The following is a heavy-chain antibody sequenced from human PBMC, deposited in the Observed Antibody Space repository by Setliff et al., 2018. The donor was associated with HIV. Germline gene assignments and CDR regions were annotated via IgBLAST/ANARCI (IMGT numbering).Heavy chain of an antibody. Sequence: KTSETLSLTCTVSGGSISSSSYYWGWIRQPPGKGLEWIGSIYYSGSTYYNPSLKSRVTISVDTSKNQFSLKLTSVTAADTAVYYCARGPRPVDVDYYYMDVWGKGTTVTVSS. J-gene: IGHJ6*03. V-gene: IGHV4-39*01. CDR2: IYYSGST. CDR3: ARGPRPVDVDYYYMDV. CDR1: GGSISSSSYY.